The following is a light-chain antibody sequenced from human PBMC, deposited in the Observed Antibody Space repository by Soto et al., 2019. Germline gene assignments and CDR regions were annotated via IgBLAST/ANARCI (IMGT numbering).Light chain of an antibody. Sequence: DRVMTQSPGTVSVSPGERATLSCRASQSVNNNLAWYQQKPGQAPRLLIYGASTRATGIPARFSGSGSGTDFTLTISSLQSEDFAVYYCQQYYNWPFSFGGGTKVEIK. V-gene: IGKV3-15*01. CDR1: QSVNNN. CDR2: GAS. CDR3: QQYYNWPFS. J-gene: IGKJ4*01.